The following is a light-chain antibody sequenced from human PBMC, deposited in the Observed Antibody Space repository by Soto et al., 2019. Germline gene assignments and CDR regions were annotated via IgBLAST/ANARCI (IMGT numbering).Light chain of an antibody. CDR2: EVT. V-gene: IGLV2-14*01. Sequence: QSVLTQPASVSGSPGQSITISCTGSNSDVGGDNYVSWFRQSPGKAPKLMIYEVTNRPSGVSNRFSGSKSGNTASLTISGLQAEDEAYYYCSSLTRSTTVVFGGGTKLTVL. CDR1: NSDVGGDNY. CDR3: SSLTRSTTVV. J-gene: IGLJ2*01.